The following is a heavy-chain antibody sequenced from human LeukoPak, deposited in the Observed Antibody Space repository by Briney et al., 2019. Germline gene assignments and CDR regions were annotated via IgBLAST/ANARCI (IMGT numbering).Heavy chain of an antibody. CDR1: GFSFSNYG. CDR2: ISGSGSNT. D-gene: IGHD2-15*01. V-gene: IGHV3-23*01. J-gene: IGHJ5*02. Sequence: GGSLRLSCAASGFSFSNYGMSWVRQAPGKGLEWVSAISGSGSNTYYADSVKGRFTISRDNSKNTLYLQMNSLRAEDTAVYYCAKGAKAIVVVVAARDNWFDPWGQGTLVTVSS. CDR3: AKGAKAIVVVVAARDNWFDP.